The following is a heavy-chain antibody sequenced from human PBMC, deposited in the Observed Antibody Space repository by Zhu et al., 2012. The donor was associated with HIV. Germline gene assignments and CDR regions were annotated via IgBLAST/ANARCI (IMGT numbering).Heavy chain of an antibody. CDR2: INHSGST. V-gene: IGHV4-34*01. CDR1: GGSFSGYY. D-gene: IGHD3-10*01. J-gene: IGHJ4*02. CDR3: ARVLLWFGESSEAGYYFDY. Sequence: QVQLQQWGAGLLKPSETLSLTCAVYGGSFSGYYWSWIRQPPGKGLEWIGEINHSGSTNYNPSFKSRLTMSVDTSKNQFSLKLSSVTAADTAVYYCARVLLWFGESSEAGYYFDYWGQGTLVTVSS.